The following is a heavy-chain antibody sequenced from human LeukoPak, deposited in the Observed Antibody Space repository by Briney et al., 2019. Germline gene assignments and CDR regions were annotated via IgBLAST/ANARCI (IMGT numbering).Heavy chain of an antibody. Sequence: GGSLRLSCAASGFTFSSYGMHWVRQAPGKGLEWVAVISYDGSNKYYADSVKGRFTISRDNSKNTLYLQMNSLRAEDTAVYYCAEESAGVMVQGGHHYFDYWGQGTLVTVSS. CDR2: ISYDGSNK. CDR1: GFTFSSYG. J-gene: IGHJ4*02. V-gene: IGHV3-30*18. D-gene: IGHD3-10*01. CDR3: AEESAGVMVQGGHHYFDY.